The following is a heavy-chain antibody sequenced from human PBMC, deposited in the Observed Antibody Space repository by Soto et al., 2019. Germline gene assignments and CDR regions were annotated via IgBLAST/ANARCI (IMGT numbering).Heavy chain of an antibody. CDR3: ARGGVSTRTFDY. D-gene: IGHD3-3*01. CDR1: GYNFAVYW. V-gene: IGHV5-51*01. Sequence: GESMKISCTGSGYNFAVYWIAWVRQMPGKGLELMGIIYPSDSDTRYRPSFQGQVTISADTSISSAYLQWSSLRASDTAMYYCARGGVSTRTFDYWGQGTPVTVSS. J-gene: IGHJ4*02. CDR2: IYPSDSDT.